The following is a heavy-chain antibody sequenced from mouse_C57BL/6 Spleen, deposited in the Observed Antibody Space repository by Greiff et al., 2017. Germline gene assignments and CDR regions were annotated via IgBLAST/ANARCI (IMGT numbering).Heavy chain of an antibody. J-gene: IGHJ3*01. Sequence: QVQLQQPGAELVKPGASVKLSCKASGYTFTSYWMHWVKQRPGQGLEWIGMIHPNSGSTNYNEKFKSKATLTVDKSSSTAYMQLSSLTAEDSAVYYCAPLYYDYDPLFFAYWGQGTLVTVSA. D-gene: IGHD2-4*01. CDR3: APLYYDYDPLFFAY. CDR2: IHPNSGST. CDR1: GYTFTSYW. V-gene: IGHV1-64*01.